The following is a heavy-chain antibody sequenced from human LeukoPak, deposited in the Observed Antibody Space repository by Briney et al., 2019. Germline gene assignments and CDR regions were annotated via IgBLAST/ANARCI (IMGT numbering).Heavy chain of an antibody. CDR1: GFTFSTYA. V-gene: IGHV3-66*01. CDR3: ARDLSYYGSGSYYKPYGMDV. CDR2: IDSGDST. D-gene: IGHD3-10*01. J-gene: IGHJ6*02. Sequence: GGSLRLSCAASGFTFSTYAMSWVRQAPGKGLEWVSVIDSGDSTYYTDSVKGRFTISRDNSKNTLYLQMNSLRAEDTTVYYCARDLSYYGSGSYYKPYGMDVWGQGTTVTVSS.